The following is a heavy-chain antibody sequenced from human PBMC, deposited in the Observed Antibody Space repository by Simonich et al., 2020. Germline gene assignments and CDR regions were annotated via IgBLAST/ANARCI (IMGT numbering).Heavy chain of an antibody. V-gene: IGHV3-7*01. D-gene: IGHD7-27*01. J-gene: IGHJ6*03. Sequence: EVQLVESGGGLVQPGGSLRLSCAASGFTFSSYWMSWVRQAPGKGQGWVANIKQDGSEKYYVDSVKGRFTSSRDNAKNSLYLQMNSLRAEDTAVYYCARDGLGTAYYYYMDVWGKGTTVTVSS. CDR1: GFTFSSYW. CDR3: ARDGLGTAYYYYMDV. CDR2: IKQDGSEK.